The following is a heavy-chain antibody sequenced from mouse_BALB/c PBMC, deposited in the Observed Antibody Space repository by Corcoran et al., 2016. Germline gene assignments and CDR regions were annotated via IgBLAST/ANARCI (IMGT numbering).Heavy chain of an antibody. CDR3: AREPRAMDY. CDR1: GYTFTNYG. V-gene: IGHV9-3-1*01. Sequence: QIQLVQSGPELKKPGETVKISCKASGYTFTNYGMNWVKKAPGKGLQGMGWINTYTGEPTYADDFKGRFAFSLETSASTAYLQINNLKNEDTATYFCAREPRAMDYWGQGTSVTVSS. J-gene: IGHJ4*01. CDR2: INTYTGEP.